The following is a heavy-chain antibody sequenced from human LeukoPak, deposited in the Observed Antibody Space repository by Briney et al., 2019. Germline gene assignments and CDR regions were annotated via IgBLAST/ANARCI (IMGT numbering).Heavy chain of an antibody. Sequence: SETLSLTCAVYGGSFSGYYWSWIRQPPGKGLEWIGEINHSGSTNYNPSLKSRVTISVDTSKNQFSLKLSSVTAADTAVYYCARKQVGVSFDYWGQGTLVTVSS. D-gene: IGHD2-8*02. V-gene: IGHV4-34*01. CDR2: INHSGST. CDR1: GGSFSGYY. CDR3: ARKQVGVSFDY. J-gene: IGHJ4*02.